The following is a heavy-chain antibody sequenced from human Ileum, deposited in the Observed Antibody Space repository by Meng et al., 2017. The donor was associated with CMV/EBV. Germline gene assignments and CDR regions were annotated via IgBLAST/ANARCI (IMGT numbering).Heavy chain of an antibody. D-gene: IGHD1-26*01. CDR2: INPNSGGT. CDR3: ARGIRVGDTGWHFDY. V-gene: IGHV1-2*02. J-gene: IGHJ4*02. CDR1: GYTFTGYY. Sequence: QVQLVQSGPEVXXXXXSVSGSXXASGYTFTGYYIHWVRQAPGQGLEWRGYINPNSGGTNFAQNFQGRVTMIRDRSISTAYMELSRLRSDDTAVYFCARGIRVGDTGWHFDYWGQGTLVTVSS.